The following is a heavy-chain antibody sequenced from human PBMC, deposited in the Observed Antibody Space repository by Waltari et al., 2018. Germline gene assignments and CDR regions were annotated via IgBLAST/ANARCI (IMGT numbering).Heavy chain of an antibody. D-gene: IGHD4-17*01. V-gene: IGHV4-38-2*01. CDR3: ARQVPTVTTGGFDY. Sequence: QVQLQASGPGLVKPSAPLSLTRAVSGSSISRGHSWRWIRRPPGKGLEWIGSIYHSGSTYYNPSLKSRVTISVDTSKNQFSLKLSSVTAADTAVYYCARQVPTVTTGGFDYWGQGTLVTVSS. J-gene: IGHJ4*02. CDR2: IYHSGST. CDR1: GSSISRGHS.